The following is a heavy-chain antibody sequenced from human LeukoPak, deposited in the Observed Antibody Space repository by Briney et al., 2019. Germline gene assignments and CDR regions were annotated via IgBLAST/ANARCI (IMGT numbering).Heavy chain of an antibody. D-gene: IGHD1-14*01. CDR2: IYYSGST. Sequence: SETLSLTCTVSGGSISSSSYYWGWIRQPPGKGLEWIGSIYYSGSTYYNPSLKSRVTISVDTSKNQLSLKLSSVTAADTAVYYCARDRNGNFDYWGQGTLVTVSS. J-gene: IGHJ4*02. CDR3: ARDRNGNFDY. CDR1: GGSISSSSYY. V-gene: IGHV4-39*07.